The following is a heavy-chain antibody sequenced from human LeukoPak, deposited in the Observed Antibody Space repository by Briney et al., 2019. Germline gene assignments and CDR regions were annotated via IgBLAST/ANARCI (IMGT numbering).Heavy chain of an antibody. Sequence: GGSLRLSCVVSGFTFSSDWMSWVRQAPGKGLEWVSYISGSGITMYYADSVKGRFTISRDNAKNSVFLQMNGLRDEDTAVYYCARDYGDYGYYNYGMNVWGQGTTVTVSS. CDR2: ISGSGITM. CDR3: ARDYGDYGYYNYGMNV. D-gene: IGHD4-17*01. V-gene: IGHV3-48*02. J-gene: IGHJ6*02. CDR1: GFTFSSDW.